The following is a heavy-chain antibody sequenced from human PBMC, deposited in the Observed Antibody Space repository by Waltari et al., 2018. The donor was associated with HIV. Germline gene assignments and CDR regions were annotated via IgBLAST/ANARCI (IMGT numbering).Heavy chain of an antibody. Sequence: QAQLVQSGAEVKKPGASVKLSCKASGYTFNNYTIHWVRQAPGRGLEWMGWINAGNGNTRSSQNVQGRVTISRDTPASTVYMDLSSLRSEDTAVYYCAREGSYFDSSTYYLPHNFFDCWGQGTLVTVSS. CDR2: INAGNGNT. J-gene: IGHJ4*02. CDR3: AREGSYFDSSTYYLPHNFFDC. V-gene: IGHV1-3*01. D-gene: IGHD3-22*01. CDR1: GYTFNNYT.